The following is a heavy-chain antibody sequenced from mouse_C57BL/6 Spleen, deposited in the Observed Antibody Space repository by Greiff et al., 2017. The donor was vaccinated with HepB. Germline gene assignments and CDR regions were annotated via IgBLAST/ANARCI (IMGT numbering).Heavy chain of an antibody. CDR3: ARVGGSGYFGY. CDR1: GYTFTSYW. J-gene: IGHJ2*01. Sequence: QVQLQQPGAELVRPGSSVKLSCKASGYTFTSYWMHWVKQRPIQGLEWIGNIDPSDSETHYNQKFKDKATFPVDKSSSTAYMQLSSLTSEDSAVVYCARVGGSGYFGYWGQGTTLTVAS. CDR2: IDPSDSET. D-gene: IGHD3-2*02. V-gene: IGHV1-52*01.